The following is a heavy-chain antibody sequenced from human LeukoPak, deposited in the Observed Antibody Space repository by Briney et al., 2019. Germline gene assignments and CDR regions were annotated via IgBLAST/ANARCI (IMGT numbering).Heavy chain of an antibody. Sequence: GASVKVSCKASGGTFSSYAMHWVRQAPGKGLEWVAVISYDGSNKYYADSVKGRFTISRDNSKNTLYLQMNSLRAEDTAVYYCARPYSSGWRDAFDIWGQGTMVTVSS. D-gene: IGHD6-19*01. V-gene: IGHV3-30-3*01. CDR2: ISYDGSNK. CDR1: GGTFSSYA. CDR3: ARPYSSGWRDAFDI. J-gene: IGHJ3*02.